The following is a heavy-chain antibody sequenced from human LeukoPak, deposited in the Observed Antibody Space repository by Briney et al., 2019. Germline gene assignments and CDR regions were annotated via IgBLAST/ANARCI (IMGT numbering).Heavy chain of an antibody. J-gene: IGHJ4*02. Sequence: SETLSLTCTVSGGSISSYYWSWIRQPPGKGLEWIGYIYYSGSTNYNPSLKSRVTISVDTSKNQFSLKLSSVTAADMAVYYCARAGYYYGSGSYLGVDYWGQGTLVTVSS. CDR3: ARAGYYYGSGSYLGVDY. CDR1: GGSISSYY. CDR2: IYYSGST. D-gene: IGHD3-10*01. V-gene: IGHV4-59*01.